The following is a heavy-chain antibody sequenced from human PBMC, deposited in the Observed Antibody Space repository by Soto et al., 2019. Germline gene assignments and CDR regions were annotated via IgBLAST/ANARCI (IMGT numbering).Heavy chain of an antibody. Sequence: QVQLVESGGGVVQPGRSLRLSCAASGFTFSSYAMHWVRQAPGKGLAWVAVISYDGSKKYYADSVKGRFTISRDNSKNTLYRQMNSLRAEDTAVYYCARDQLAAFDIWGQGTMVTVSS. CDR3: ARDQLAAFDI. V-gene: IGHV3-30-3*01. J-gene: IGHJ3*02. D-gene: IGHD3-3*02. CDR1: GFTFSSYA. CDR2: ISYDGSKK.